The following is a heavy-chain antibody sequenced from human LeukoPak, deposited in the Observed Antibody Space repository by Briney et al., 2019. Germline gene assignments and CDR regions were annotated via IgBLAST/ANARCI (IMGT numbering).Heavy chain of an antibody. D-gene: IGHD3-10*01. CDR1: GGSIGSNNYY. J-gene: IGHJ4*02. CDR3: ARPRLLYGSGPILV. Sequence: TSETLSLTCTVSGGSIGSNNYYWGWIRQPPGKGLEWIGSIYYSGYTYYNPSLKSRVTISVDTSKNQFSLKLSSVTAADTAVYYCARPRLLYGSGPILVWGQGNLVTVSS. CDR2: IYYSGYT. V-gene: IGHV4-39*07.